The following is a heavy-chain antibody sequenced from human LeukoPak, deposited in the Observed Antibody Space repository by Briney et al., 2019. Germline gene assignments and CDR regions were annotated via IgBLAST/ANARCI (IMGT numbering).Heavy chain of an antibody. D-gene: IGHD3-10*01. CDR1: DGSISDSY. Sequence: SETLSLTCAVSDGSISDSYWSWIRQSPGKGLEWIGYIFYTGFTHYNPSLEGRVSISVDTSKKQFSLKLNSVTAADTAVYYCAKSNGYGLVDIWGQGTMVTVSS. V-gene: IGHV4-59*12. CDR3: AKSNGYGLVDI. J-gene: IGHJ3*02. CDR2: IFYTGFT.